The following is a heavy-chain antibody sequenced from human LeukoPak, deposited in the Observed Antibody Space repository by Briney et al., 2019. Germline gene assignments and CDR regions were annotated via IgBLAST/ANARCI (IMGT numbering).Heavy chain of an antibody. V-gene: IGHV3-23*01. CDR3: ARGQNIPA. CDR1: GFTFSSSA. CDR2: ISNNGGYT. J-gene: IGHJ4*02. D-gene: IGHD1/OR15-1a*01. Sequence: GGSLRLSCAASGFTFSSSAMSWVRQAPGKGLEWVSAISNNGGYTYYADSVQGRFTISRDNSKSTLCLQMNSLRAEDTAVYYCARGQNIPAWGQGTLVTVSS.